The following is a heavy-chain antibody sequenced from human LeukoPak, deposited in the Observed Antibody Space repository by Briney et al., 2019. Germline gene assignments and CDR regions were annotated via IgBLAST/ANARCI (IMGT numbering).Heavy chain of an antibody. CDR3: ARDGGDDFWSGYVLY. J-gene: IGHJ4*02. D-gene: IGHD3-3*01. CDR2: IWYDGSNK. V-gene: IGHV3-33*01. CDR1: GFTFSSYG. Sequence: GGSLRLSCAASGFTFSSYGMHWVRQAPGKGLEWVAVIWYDGSNKYYADSVKGRFTISRDNSKNTLYLQTNSLRAEDTAVYYCARDGGDDFWSGYVLYWGQGTLVTVSS.